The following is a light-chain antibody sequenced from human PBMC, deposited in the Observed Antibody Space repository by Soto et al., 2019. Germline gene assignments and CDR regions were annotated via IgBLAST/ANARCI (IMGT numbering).Light chain of an antibody. CDR1: SSDVGGYDY. Sequence: QSVLTQPASVSGSPGQSIAISSKATSSDVGGYDYVSWYQQHPGKAPKLMIYDVSNRPSGVSNRFSGSKSDNTASLTISGLQAEDEADYYCSSYTSSSTYVFGTGTKLTVL. CDR3: SSYTSSSTYV. V-gene: IGLV2-14*01. CDR2: DVS. J-gene: IGLJ1*01.